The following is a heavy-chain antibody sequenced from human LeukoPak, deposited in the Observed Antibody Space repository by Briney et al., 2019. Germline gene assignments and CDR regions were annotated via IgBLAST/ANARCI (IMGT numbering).Heavy chain of an antibody. V-gene: IGHV3-23*01. CDR3: AKGLAVASGFDY. CDR2: ISGSGGST. J-gene: IGHJ4*02. CDR1: GFTFSSYA. Sequence: GGSLRLSCAAYGFTFSSYAMSWVRQAPGKGLEWVSAISGSGGSTYYADSVKGRFTISRDNSKNTLYLQMNSLRAEDTAVYYCAKGLAVASGFDYWGQGTLVTVSS. D-gene: IGHD6-19*01.